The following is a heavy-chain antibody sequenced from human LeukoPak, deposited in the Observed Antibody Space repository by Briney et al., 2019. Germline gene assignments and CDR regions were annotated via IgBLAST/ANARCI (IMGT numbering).Heavy chain of an antibody. J-gene: IGHJ3*02. CDR3: ARFLGSGRYAFDI. V-gene: IGHV4-31*01. CDR1: GGSISSGGYY. Sequence: PSQTLSLTCTVSGGSISSGGYYWSWIRQHPGKGLEWIGYIYYSGSTYYNPSLKSQVTISVDTSKNQFSLKLSSVTAADTAVYYCARFLGSGRYAFDIWGQGTMVTVSS. D-gene: IGHD3-10*01. CDR2: IYYSGST.